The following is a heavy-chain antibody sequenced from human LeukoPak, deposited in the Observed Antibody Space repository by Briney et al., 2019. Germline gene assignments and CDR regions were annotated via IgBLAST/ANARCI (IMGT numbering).Heavy chain of an antibody. CDR3: ARGSSLVAVARGFDS. V-gene: IGHV3-66*02. Sequence: GGSLRLSCAASGFTVSSNYMGWVRQAPGKGLDWVSVIYSGGTAYYADSVKGRFTISRDSSKNILHLQMDSLTVDDTALYYCARGSSLVAVARGFDSWGQGTLVTVSS. J-gene: IGHJ4*02. CDR2: IYSGGTA. D-gene: IGHD6-19*01. CDR1: GFTVSSNY.